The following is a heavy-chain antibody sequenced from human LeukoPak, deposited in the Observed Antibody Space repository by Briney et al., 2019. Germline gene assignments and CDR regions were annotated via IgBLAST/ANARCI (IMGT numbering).Heavy chain of an antibody. J-gene: IGHJ3*02. CDR2: INWNGGST. CDR1: GFNFDDYG. V-gene: IGHV3-20*04. D-gene: IGHD6-19*01. CDR3: ARPLSGWYPSNAFDI. Sequence: GGSLRLSCAASGFNFDDYGMSWVRQAPGKGLEWVSGINWNGGSTGYVDSVKGRFTISRDNAKKSLYLQMNSLRAEDTAVYYCARPLSGWYPSNAFDIWGQGTMVTVSS.